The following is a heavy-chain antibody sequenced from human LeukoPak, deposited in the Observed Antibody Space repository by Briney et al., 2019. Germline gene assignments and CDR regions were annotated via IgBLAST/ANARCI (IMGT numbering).Heavy chain of an antibody. Sequence: ASVKVSFKVSGYTLTELSMHWVRQAPGKGLEWMGGFDPEDGETIYAQKFQGRVTMTEDTSTDTAYMELSSLRSEDTAVYYCATLGHYYGSGSYYNKNWFDPWGQGTLVTVSS. J-gene: IGHJ5*02. D-gene: IGHD3-10*01. CDR1: GYTLTELS. CDR2: FDPEDGET. V-gene: IGHV1-24*01. CDR3: ATLGHYYGSGSYYNKNWFDP.